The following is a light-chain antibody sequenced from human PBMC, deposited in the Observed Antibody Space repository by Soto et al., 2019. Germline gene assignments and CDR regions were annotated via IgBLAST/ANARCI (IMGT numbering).Light chain of an antibody. Sequence: QSALTQPASVSGSPGQSVTISCTGTSSDVGGYNYVSWYQQHPGKAPKLMIYEVSKRPSGVPDRFSGSKSGNTASLTVSGLQAEDEADYYCSSYAGSNKGVFGGGTKVTXL. J-gene: IGLJ2*01. CDR2: EVS. V-gene: IGLV2-8*01. CDR1: SSDVGGYNY. CDR3: SSYAGSNKGV.